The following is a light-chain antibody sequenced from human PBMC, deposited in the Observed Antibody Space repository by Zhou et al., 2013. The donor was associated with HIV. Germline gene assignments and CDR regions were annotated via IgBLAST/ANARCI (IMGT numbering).Light chain of an antibody. CDR1: QRVSSNF. CDR2: GAS. Sequence: EIVLTQSPATLSLSPGERATLSCRASQRVSSNFLAWYQQKPGQAPRLLISGASSRATGIPDRFSGSGSGTDFTLTISRLEPEDFAVYYCQQYGSSPSTFGGGTKVEIK. V-gene: IGKV3-20*01. J-gene: IGKJ4*01. CDR3: QQYGSSPST.